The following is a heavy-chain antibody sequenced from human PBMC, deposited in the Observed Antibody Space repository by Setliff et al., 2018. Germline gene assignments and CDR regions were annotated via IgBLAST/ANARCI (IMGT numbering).Heavy chain of an antibody. D-gene: IGHD3-10*01. CDR1: VYSISRDCH. V-gene: IGHV4-38-2*01. Sequence: PSETLSLTCAVSVYSISRDCHWGWIRQPPGKGLEWIGSIYYSGSTYYNASLKGRVTISGDTSKNQFSLKLTAVTAADTAVYYCAKNGFGVVALGVNNWFDPWGQGTLVTVSS. CDR2: IYYSGST. CDR3: AKNGFGVVALGVNNWFDP. J-gene: IGHJ5*02.